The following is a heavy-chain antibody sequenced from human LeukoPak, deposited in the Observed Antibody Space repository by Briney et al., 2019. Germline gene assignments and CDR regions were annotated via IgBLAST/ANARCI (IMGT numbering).Heavy chain of an antibody. D-gene: IGHD3-10*01. CDR2: IYYSRST. Sequence: SETLSLTCTVSGGSISSYYWSWIRQPPGKGLEWIGYIYYSRSTNYNPSLKSRVTISVDTSKNQFSLKLSSATAADTAVYYCARVALYGSGSYYLDYWGQGTLVTVSS. CDR1: GGSISSYY. J-gene: IGHJ4*02. CDR3: ARVALYGSGSYYLDY. V-gene: IGHV4-59*01.